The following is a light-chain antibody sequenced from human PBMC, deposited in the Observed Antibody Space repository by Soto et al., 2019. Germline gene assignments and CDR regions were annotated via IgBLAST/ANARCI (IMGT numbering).Light chain of an antibody. V-gene: IGKV3-15*01. CDR1: QSVSTN. J-gene: IGKJ1*01. CDR2: GAV. CDR3: QQYEYWPPRT. Sequence: EVVVTQSPDIVSVSPGESATLFCTTSQSVSTNLAWYQQKPGQAPRLLISGAVTRATGVSARFSGRGSGTEFTLTITSLQSEDLVVYYCQQYEYWPPRTFGQGTRVEIK.